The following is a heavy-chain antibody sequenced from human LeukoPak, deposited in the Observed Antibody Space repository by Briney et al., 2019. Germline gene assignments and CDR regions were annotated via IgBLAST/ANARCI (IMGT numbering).Heavy chain of an antibody. Sequence: GGSLGLSCAVTGFNLRTYWIRWVRHSPGRGLEWVARINGEGSRISYADSVRGRFTISRDNAKNTAYLQMNSLRAEDTALYYCARDPGYYYYGMDVWGQGTTVVVSS. V-gene: IGHV3-74*01. J-gene: IGHJ6*02. CDR2: INGEGSRI. CDR1: GFNLRTYW. CDR3: ARDPGYYYYGMDV.